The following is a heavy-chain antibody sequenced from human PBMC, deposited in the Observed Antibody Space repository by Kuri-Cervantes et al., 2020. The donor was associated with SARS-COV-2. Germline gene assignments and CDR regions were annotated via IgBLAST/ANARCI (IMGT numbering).Heavy chain of an antibody. Sequence: ASVKVSCKASGYTFTSNYIHWVRQAPGQGPEWMGAINPSGGGTTYAQKFQGRVTMTRDTSTSTVYMDLSSLTSEDTAVYYCARVRRYYDSSGSAFDIWGQGTMVTVSS. CDR3: ARVRRYYDSSGSAFDI. V-gene: IGHV1-46*01. CDR1: GYTFTSNY. CDR2: INPSGGGT. D-gene: IGHD3-22*01. J-gene: IGHJ3*02.